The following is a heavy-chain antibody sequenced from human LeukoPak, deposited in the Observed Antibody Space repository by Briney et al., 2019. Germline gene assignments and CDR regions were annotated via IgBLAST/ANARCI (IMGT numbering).Heavy chain of an antibody. CDR2: ISAYNGNT. V-gene: IGHV1-18*01. J-gene: IGHJ4*02. CDR3: ARDEGTYQRGPFEY. Sequence: GASVKVSRKASGYTFTTSGISWVRQAPGQGLEWMGWISAYNGNTKYVQKFQGRVTMTTDTSTSTGYMELRSLRSDDTAVYYCARDEGTYQRGPFEYWGQGTLVTVSS. CDR1: GYTFTTSG. D-gene: IGHD2-2*01.